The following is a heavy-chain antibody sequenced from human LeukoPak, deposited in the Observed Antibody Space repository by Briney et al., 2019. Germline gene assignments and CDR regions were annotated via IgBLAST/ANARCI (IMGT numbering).Heavy chain of an antibody. CDR1: GGSITSSGFY. Sequence: SETLSLTCTVSGGSITSSGFYGGWIRQPPGKGLEWIVSIYYSGSTYYNPSLMSRVTISVDTSKNQFSLNLNSVTAADTAVYYCARHRGYCSSTSCSHFDYWGQGTLVTVSS. CDR3: ARHRGYCSSTSCSHFDY. D-gene: IGHD2-2*01. CDR2: IYYSGST. V-gene: IGHV4-39*01. J-gene: IGHJ4*02.